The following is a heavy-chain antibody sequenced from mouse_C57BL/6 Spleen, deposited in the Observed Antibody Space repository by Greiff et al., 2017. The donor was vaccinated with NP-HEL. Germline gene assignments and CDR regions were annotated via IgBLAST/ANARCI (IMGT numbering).Heavy chain of an antibody. CDR1: GFTFSDYG. CDR3: ARRTGSEDWYLDV. V-gene: IGHV5-15*01. J-gene: IGHJ1*03. Sequence: EVQRVESGGGLVQPGGSLKLSCAASGFTFSDYGMAWVRQAPRKGPEWVAFISNLANSIYYADTVTGRFTISRENAKNTQYLVMSSLRSEDTAMYYCARRTGSEDWYLDVWGKGTTVTVSS. D-gene: IGHD4-1*01. CDR2: ISNLANSI.